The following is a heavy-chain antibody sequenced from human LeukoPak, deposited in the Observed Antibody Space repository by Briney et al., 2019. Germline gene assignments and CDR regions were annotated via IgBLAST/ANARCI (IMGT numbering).Heavy chain of an antibody. CDR1: GYTFISYD. V-gene: IGHV1-8*03. CDR3: ARVGKFYYGSGSYYLGY. CDR2: MNPNSGNT. J-gene: IGHJ4*02. D-gene: IGHD3-10*01. Sequence: GASVKVSCKTSGYTFISYDINWVRQATGLGLEWMGWMNPNSGNTGYAQKFQGRVTITRNTSISTAYMELSSLKSEDTAVYYCARVGKFYYGSGSYYLGYWGQGTLVTVSS.